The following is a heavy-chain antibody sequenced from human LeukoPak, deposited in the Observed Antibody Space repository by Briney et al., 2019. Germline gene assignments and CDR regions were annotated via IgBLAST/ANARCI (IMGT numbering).Heavy chain of an antibody. CDR3: ARDLGATTIDAFDI. Sequence: SVKVSCKASGGTFSSYAISRVRQAPGQGLEWMGGIIPIFGKANYAQKFQGRVTITADESTSTAYMELSSLRSEDTAVYYCARDLGATTIDAFDIWGQGTMVTVSS. CDR1: GGTFSSYA. V-gene: IGHV1-69*13. CDR2: IIPIFGKA. J-gene: IGHJ3*02. D-gene: IGHD1-26*01.